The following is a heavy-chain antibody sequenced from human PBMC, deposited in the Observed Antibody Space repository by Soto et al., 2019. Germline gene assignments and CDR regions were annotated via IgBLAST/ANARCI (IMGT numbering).Heavy chain of an antibody. CDR2: INPNSGGT. CDR3: ARDREGITIFGVVIISGYYYYGMDV. CDR1: GYTFTGYY. Sequence: ASLQVSCKASGYTFTGYYMHWVRQAPGQGLEWMGWINPNSGGTNYAQKFQGRVTMTRDTSISTAYMELSRLRSDDTAVYYCARDREGITIFGVVIISGYYYYGMDVWGQGTTVTVSS. D-gene: IGHD3-3*01. J-gene: IGHJ6*02. V-gene: IGHV1-2*02.